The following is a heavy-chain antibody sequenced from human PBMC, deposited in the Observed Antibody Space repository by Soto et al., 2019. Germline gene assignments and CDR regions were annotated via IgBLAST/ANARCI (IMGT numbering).Heavy chain of an antibody. CDR2: IYYSGST. Sequence: SETLSLTCTVSGGSISSSSYYWGWIRQPPGKGLEWIGSIYYSGSTYYNPSLKSRVTISVDTSKNQFSLKLSSVTAADTAVYYCARPDYGDYVDYWGKGTLVTVSS. CDR3: ARPDYGDYVDY. J-gene: IGHJ4*02. CDR1: GGSISSSSYY. V-gene: IGHV4-39*01. D-gene: IGHD4-17*01.